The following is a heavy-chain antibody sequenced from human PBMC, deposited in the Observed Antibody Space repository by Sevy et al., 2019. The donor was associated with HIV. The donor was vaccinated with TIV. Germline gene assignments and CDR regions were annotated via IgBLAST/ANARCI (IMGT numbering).Heavy chain of an antibody. CDR2: ISSSGSTI. Sequence: GGSLRLSCAASGFTFSDYYMSWIRQAPGKGLEWVSYISSSGSTIYYADSVKGRFTISRDNAKNSLYLQMNSLRAEDTVVYYCASYNRKRLRFDYWGQGTLVTVSS. V-gene: IGHV3-11*01. J-gene: IGHJ4*02. CDR3: ASYNRKRLRFDY. CDR1: GFTFSDYY. D-gene: IGHD4-17*01.